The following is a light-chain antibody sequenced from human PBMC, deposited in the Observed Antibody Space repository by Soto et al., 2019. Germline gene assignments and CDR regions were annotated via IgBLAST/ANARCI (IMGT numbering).Light chain of an antibody. CDR1: SSDVGGYNY. J-gene: IGLJ2*01. V-gene: IGLV2-14*03. CDR3: SSYTGSSPVV. Sequence: QSALTQPASVSGSPGQSITISCTGTSSDVGGYNYVSWYQQHPGKAPKLMIYDVNNRPSGVSSRFSGSKSANTASLTISGLQAEDEADYYCSSYTGSSPVVFGGGTKLTVL. CDR2: DVN.